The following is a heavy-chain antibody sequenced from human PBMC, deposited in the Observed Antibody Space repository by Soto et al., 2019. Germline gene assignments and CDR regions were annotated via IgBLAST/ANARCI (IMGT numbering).Heavy chain of an antibody. CDR2: IIPIFGTA. CDR3: ASITIFGVTMDGSRRGMDV. J-gene: IGHJ6*02. CDR1: GGTFSSYA. Sequence: ASVKVSCTASGGTFSSYAISWVRQAPGQGLEWMGGIIPIFGTANYAQKFQGRVTITADESTSTAYMELSSLRSEDTAVYYCASITIFGVTMDGSRRGMDVWGQGTTVTVSS. D-gene: IGHD3-3*01. V-gene: IGHV1-69*13.